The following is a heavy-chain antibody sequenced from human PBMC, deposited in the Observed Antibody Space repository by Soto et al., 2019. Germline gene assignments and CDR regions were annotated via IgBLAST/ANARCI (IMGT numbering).Heavy chain of an antibody. CDR3: ATRPVVPGAP. J-gene: IGHJ3*01. CDR1: GFTFSSND. CDR2: IYSSGST. Sequence: EVQLVESGGGLIQPGGSLRLSCAASGFTFSSNDMNWVRQAPGKGLEWVSLIYSSGSTSYADSVKGRFTISRDNSKNTLYLQMSSMRAEDTAVDYGATRPVVPGAPWGQGTMVNVSS. V-gene: IGHV3-53*01. D-gene: IGHD2-2*01.